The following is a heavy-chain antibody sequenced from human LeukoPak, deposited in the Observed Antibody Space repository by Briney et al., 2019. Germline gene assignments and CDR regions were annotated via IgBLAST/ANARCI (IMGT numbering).Heavy chain of an antibody. D-gene: IGHD1-26*01. CDR2: IYYSGTI. CDR1: GGSISSSSHY. Sequence: SETLSLTCTVSGGSISSSSHYWGWIRQSPGKGLEWIGSIYYSGTIYYNPSLKSRVTISVDTSKNKFSLKLSSVTAADTAIYYCATTTIRLGYWGQGTLVTVSS. V-gene: IGHV4-39*07. J-gene: IGHJ4*02. CDR3: ATTTIRLGY.